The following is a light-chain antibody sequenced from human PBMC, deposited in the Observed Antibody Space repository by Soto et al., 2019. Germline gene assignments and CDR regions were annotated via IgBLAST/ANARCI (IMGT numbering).Light chain of an antibody. Sequence: EIGLTQSPGTLSLSPGERASLSCRAGQSVNSNFLAWYQHKPGQAPRLLIYGASNRATGIPDRFSGGGSGTDFVLTISRLEPEDYAVYYCQQYGNSPGTFGQGTRLEIK. CDR2: GAS. V-gene: IGKV3-20*01. CDR1: QSVNSNF. CDR3: QQYGNSPGT. J-gene: IGKJ5*01.